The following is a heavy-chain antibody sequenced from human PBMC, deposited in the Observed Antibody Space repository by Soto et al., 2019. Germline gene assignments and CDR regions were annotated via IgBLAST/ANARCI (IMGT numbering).Heavy chain of an antibody. J-gene: IGHJ6*02. Sequence: ASVKVSCKASGYTFTGYYMHWVRQAPGQGLEWMGWINPNSGGTNYAQKFQGWVTMTRDTSISTAYMELSRLGSDDTAVYYCATARLLAAAGTYPYYYYGMDVWGQGTTVTVSS. CDR1: GYTFTGYY. CDR2: INPNSGGT. D-gene: IGHD6-13*01. V-gene: IGHV1-2*04. CDR3: ATARLLAAAGTYPYYYYGMDV.